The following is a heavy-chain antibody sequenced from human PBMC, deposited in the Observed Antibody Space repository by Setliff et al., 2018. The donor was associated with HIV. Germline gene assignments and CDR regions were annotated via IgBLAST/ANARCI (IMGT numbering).Heavy chain of an antibody. CDR2: IDPSDSYI. J-gene: IGHJ6*03. V-gene: IGHV5-10-1*04. D-gene: IGHD6-13*01. CDR3: ARHGEAGDYMDV. CDR1: GKSLSNYW. Sequence: PGESLKISCKGSGKSLSNYWINWVRQMPGKGLEWMGRIDPSDSYINYGPSFEGQVTISADSSIATAYLQWSSLKASDTAIYYCARHGEAGDYMDVWGQGTTVTVS.